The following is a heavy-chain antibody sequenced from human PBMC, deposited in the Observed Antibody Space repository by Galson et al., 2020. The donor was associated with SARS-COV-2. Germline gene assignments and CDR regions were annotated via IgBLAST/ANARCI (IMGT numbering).Heavy chain of an antibody. D-gene: IGHD3-22*01. J-gene: IGHJ3*02. V-gene: IGHV3-30*18. CDR3: AKSEVVEDAFDI. CDR2: VTYDGSNE. Sequence: GGSLRLSCAASGFTFSSHGMHWVRQAPGKGLEWVAIVTYDGSNEYYADSVKGRFTISRDNSKNTLYLQMNSLRAEDTAVYYCAKSEVVEDAFDIWGQGTMVTVSS. CDR1: GFTFSSHG.